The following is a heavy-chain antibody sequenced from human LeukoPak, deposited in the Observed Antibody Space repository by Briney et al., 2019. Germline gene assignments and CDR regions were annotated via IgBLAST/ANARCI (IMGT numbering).Heavy chain of an antibody. Sequence: SETLSLTCTVSGGSISSYYCSWIRQPPGKGLEWIGYIYYSGSTNYNPSLKSRVTISVDTSKNQFSLKLSSVTAADTAVYYCARQPFDIWGQGKMVTVSS. CDR3: ARQPFDI. CDR2: IYYSGST. CDR1: GGSISSYY. J-gene: IGHJ3*02. V-gene: IGHV4-59*08.